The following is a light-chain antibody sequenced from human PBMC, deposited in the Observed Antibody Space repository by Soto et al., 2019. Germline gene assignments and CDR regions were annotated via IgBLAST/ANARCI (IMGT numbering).Light chain of an antibody. CDR3: QQYATSSPT. Sequence: GDRVTITCRASQSISSWLAWYQQRPREAPKLLIYGASSLESGVPSRFSGSGSGTEFTLTISSLQPTDFATYYGQQYATSSPTVGQGTKLEIK. J-gene: IGKJ2*01. CDR1: QSISSW. V-gene: IGKV1-5*01. CDR2: GAS.